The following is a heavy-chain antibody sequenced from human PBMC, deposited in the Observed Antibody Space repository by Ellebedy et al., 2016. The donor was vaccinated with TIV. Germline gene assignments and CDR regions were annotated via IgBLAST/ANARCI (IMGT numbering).Heavy chain of an antibody. Sequence: ASVKVSXKASGYTFTGYYMHWVRQAPGQGLEWMGWINPNSGGTNYAQKFQGWVTMTRDTSISTAYMELSRLRSDDTAVYYCARAGRTYGSGTYYYYYGMDVWGQGTTVTVSS. CDR3: ARAGRTYGSGTYYYYYGMDV. CDR1: GYTFTGYY. J-gene: IGHJ6*02. V-gene: IGHV1-2*04. D-gene: IGHD3-10*01. CDR2: INPNSGGT.